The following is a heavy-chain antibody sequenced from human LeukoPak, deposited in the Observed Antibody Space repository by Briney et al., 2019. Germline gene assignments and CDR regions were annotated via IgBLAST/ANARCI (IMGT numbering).Heavy chain of an antibody. V-gene: IGHV3-7*01. Sequence: PGGSLRLSCAASGFTFSSYWMNWVRQAPGKGLEWVANIKQDGTEKFYVDSVKGRFTISRDNAKNSLHLQMNSLRAEDTAVYYCARVASGWYMIDYWGQGTLVTVSS. CDR2: IKQDGTEK. J-gene: IGHJ4*02. CDR3: ARVASGWYMIDY. CDR1: GFTFSSYW. D-gene: IGHD6-19*01.